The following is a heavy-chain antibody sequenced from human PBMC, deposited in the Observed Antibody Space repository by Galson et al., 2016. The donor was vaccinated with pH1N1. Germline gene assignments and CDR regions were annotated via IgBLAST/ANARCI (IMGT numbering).Heavy chain of an antibody. D-gene: IGHD1-26*01. Sequence: SVKVSCKASGYTFTTNYIHWVRQAPGQGLEWMGVIDPSGGGTTYAQKFQARVTMTRDTSTSTVYMDLSSLKPEDTAVYYCTRDLGRRREYWGQGTLVTVSS. CDR2: IDPSGGGT. CDR3: TRDLGRRREY. J-gene: IGHJ4*02. CDR1: GYTFTTNY. V-gene: IGHV1-46*01.